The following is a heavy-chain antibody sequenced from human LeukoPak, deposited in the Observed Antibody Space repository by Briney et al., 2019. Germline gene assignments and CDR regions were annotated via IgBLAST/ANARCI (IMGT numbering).Heavy chain of an antibody. J-gene: IGHJ1*01. D-gene: IGHD6-19*01. CDR1: GGTFSNYA. CDR2: IIPIFGTA. V-gene: IGHV1-69*13. Sequence: SVKVSCKASGGTFSNYAISWVRQAPGQGLEWMGAIIPIFGTANYAQKFQGRVTITADESTSTAYMELSSLRSEDTAVYYCARILSSSWYEYFHHWGQGTLVTVSS. CDR3: ARILSSSWYEYFHH.